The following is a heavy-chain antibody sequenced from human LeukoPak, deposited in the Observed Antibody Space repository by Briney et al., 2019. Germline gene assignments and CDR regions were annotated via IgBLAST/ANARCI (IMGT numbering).Heavy chain of an antibody. Sequence: PSEALSLTCTVSGGSISSYYWSWIRQPPGKGLEWIGYIYYSGSTNYNPSLKSRVTISIDTSKNQFSLELSSVTAADTAVYYCARHAGIGSWYKYYYYGMDVWGQGTTVTVSS. CDR3: ARHAGIGSWYKYYYYGMDV. CDR1: GGSISSYY. D-gene: IGHD2-15*01. CDR2: IYYSGST. V-gene: IGHV4-59*08. J-gene: IGHJ6*02.